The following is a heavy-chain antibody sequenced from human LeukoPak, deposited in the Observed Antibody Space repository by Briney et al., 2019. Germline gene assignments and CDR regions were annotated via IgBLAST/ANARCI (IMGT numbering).Heavy chain of an antibody. CDR2: INPNSGGT. CDR1: GYTFTGYY. J-gene: IGHJ6*03. D-gene: IGHD3-22*01. Sequence: ASVKVSCKASGYTFTGYYMHWVRQAPGQGLEWMGWINPNSGGTNYAQKFQGRVTMTRDTSISTAYVELSRLRSDDTAVYYCARDQYYDSSVEAPIGEEYYYYYYMDVWGKGTTVTVSS. CDR3: ARDQYYDSSVEAPIGEEYYYYYYMDV. V-gene: IGHV1-2*02.